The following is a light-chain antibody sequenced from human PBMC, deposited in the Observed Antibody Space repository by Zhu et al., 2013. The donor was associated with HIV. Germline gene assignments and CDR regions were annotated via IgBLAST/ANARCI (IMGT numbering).Light chain of an antibody. V-gene: IGKV1-5*01. CDR3: LQHNSYPWT. Sequence: DIQMTQSPSSLSASVGDRVTITCRASQSISSWSAWYQQKPGKAPKLLIYDAFSLQSGVPSRFSGSGSGTEFTLTISNLQPEDFATYYCLQHNSYPWTFGQGTKVEIK. J-gene: IGKJ1*01. CDR1: QSISSW. CDR2: DAF.